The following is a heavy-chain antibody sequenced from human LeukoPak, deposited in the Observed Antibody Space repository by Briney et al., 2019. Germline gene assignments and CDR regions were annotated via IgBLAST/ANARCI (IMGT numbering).Heavy chain of an antibody. Sequence: GGSLTLSCAASGFTFSSYAMSWVRHAPGQGLEWVSGISGSGGSTHYADSVMDRFTISRDNSKNTLYLQMHSLRAEDTAVYYCAKETVVVVAATPDAFDIWGQGTMVTVSS. CDR3: AKETVVVVAATPDAFDI. D-gene: IGHD2-15*01. CDR2: ISGSGGST. V-gene: IGHV3-23*01. J-gene: IGHJ3*02. CDR1: GFTFSSYA.